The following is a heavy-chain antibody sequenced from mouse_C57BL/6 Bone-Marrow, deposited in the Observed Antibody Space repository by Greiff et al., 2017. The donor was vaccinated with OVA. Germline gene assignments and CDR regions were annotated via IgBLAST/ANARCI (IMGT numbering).Heavy chain of an antibody. D-gene: IGHD1-2*01. V-gene: IGHV6-3*01. J-gene: IGHJ4*01. CDR2: IRLKSDNYAT. CDR3: TAREAYYCYYYAMDY. CDR1: GFTFSNYW. Sequence: EVKVEESGGGLVQPGGSMKLSCVASGFTFSNYWMNWVRQSPEKGLEWVAQIRLKSDNYATHYAESVKGRFTISRDDSKSSVYLQMNNLRAEDTGIYYFTAREAYYCYYYAMDYWGQGTSVTVSA.